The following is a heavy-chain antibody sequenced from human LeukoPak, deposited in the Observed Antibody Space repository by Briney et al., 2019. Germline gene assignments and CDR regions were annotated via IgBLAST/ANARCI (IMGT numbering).Heavy chain of an antibody. CDR1: GFTFSSYA. V-gene: IGHV3-23*01. J-gene: IGHJ4*02. Sequence: GGSLRLSCAASGFTFSSYAMSWVRQAPGKGLEWVSAISGSGGSTYYADSVKGRFTISRDNSKNTLYLQMNSLKTEDTAVYYCTSGGYCSSTSCYGENWGQGTLVTVSS. CDR2: ISGSGGST. CDR3: TSGGYCSSTSCYGEN. D-gene: IGHD2-2*01.